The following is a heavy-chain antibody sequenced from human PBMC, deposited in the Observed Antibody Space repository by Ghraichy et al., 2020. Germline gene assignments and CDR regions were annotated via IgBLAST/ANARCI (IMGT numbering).Heavy chain of an antibody. D-gene: IGHD2-15*01. J-gene: IGHJ4*02. CDR2: IKSDGSTI. Sequence: GESLNISCAASGFTLSNYWMHWVRQAPGKGLVWVSRIKSDGSTITYADSVKGRFTISRDNAKNTLYLQMNSLRAEDTAVYYCAREYCSGGRCYFGTGGSHLDSWGQGVMVTVSS. CDR3: AREYCSGGRCYFGTGGSHLDS. CDR1: GFTLSNYW. V-gene: IGHV3-74*01.